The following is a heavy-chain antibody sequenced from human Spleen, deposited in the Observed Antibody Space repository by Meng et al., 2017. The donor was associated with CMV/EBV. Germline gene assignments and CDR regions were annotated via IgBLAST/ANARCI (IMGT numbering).Heavy chain of an antibody. V-gene: IGHV4-34*01. D-gene: IGHD1-26*01. CDR2: INHSGST. J-gene: IGHJ6*02. CDR3: ARGLVRGGSYYYYYGMDV. CDR1: GGSFSGYY. Sequence: SETLSLTCAVYGGSFSGYYWSWIRQPPGKGLEWIGEINHSGSTNYNPSLKSRVTISVDTSKNQFSLKLSSVTAADTAVYYCARGLVRGGSYYYYYGMDVWGQGTTVTVS.